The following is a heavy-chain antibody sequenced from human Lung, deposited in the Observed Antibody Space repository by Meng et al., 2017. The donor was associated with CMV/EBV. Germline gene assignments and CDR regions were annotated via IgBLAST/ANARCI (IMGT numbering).Heavy chain of an antibody. D-gene: IGHD3-16*01. CDR1: TLTFRSYW. CDR3: AKDGGARGHKAY. Sequence: GESLKISCADSTLTFRSYWMSWVRQAPGNGLEWVANIKQDGSEKFYADSVKGRFTISRDNAQKSLYLEMSNLRVEDTAVYYCAKDGGARGHKAYWGQATLATVSS. J-gene: IGHJ4*02. CDR2: IKQDGSEK. V-gene: IGHV3-7*04.